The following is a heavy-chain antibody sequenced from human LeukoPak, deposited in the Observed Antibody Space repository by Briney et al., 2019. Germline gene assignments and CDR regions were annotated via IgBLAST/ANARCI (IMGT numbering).Heavy chain of an antibody. V-gene: IGHV1-18*01. CDR2: VSAYNGNT. D-gene: IGHD1-26*01. CDR1: GGTFSSYA. J-gene: IGHJ4*02. Sequence: ASVKVSCKASGGTFSSYAISWVRQAPGQGFEWMGWVSAYNGNTNYAQKLQGRVTMTTDTSTSTAYMELRSLRSDDTAVYYCARSVVGDIDYWGQGTLVTVSS. CDR3: ARSVVGDIDY.